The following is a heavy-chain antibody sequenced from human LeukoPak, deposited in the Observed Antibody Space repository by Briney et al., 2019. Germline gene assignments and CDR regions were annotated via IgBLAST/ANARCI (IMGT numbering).Heavy chain of an antibody. CDR1: GFTFSTFG. D-gene: IGHD4-17*01. V-gene: IGHV3-30*02. Sequence: GGSLRLSCAASGFAASGFTFSTFGMHWVRQAPGKGLEWVAFIRYDGSNKYYADSVKGRFTISRDNSKNTLYLQMNSPRAEDTAIYYCAKDRGDYTNWFDPWGQGTLVTVSS. CDR2: IRYDGSNK. CDR3: AKDRGDYTNWFDP. J-gene: IGHJ5*02.